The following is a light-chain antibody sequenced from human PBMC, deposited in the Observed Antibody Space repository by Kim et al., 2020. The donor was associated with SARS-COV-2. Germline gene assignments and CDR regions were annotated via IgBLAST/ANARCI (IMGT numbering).Light chain of an antibody. V-gene: IGKV1-27*01. CDR1: RGISNY. J-gene: IGKJ4*01. CDR2: VAS. CDR3: QRFNSIPT. Sequence: SASIGDRVTMTCRASRGISNYVAWYQQKPGKVPKLLIYVASTLESGVLSRFSASGSGTDFTLTISSLQPEDVGIYYCQRFNSIPTFGGGTQVEIK.